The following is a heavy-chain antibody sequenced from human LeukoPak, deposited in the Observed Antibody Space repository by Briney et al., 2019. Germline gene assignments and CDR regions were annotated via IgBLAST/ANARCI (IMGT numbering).Heavy chain of an antibody. Sequence: GGSLRLSCAASGFTFSSYAMHWVRQAPGKGLEWVAVISYDGSNKYYADSVKGRFTISRDNSKNTLYLQMNSLRAEDTAVYYCARDSEDYYGSPDYWGQGTLVTVSS. J-gene: IGHJ4*02. D-gene: IGHD3-10*01. CDR3: ARDSEDYYGSPDY. V-gene: IGHV3-30*04. CDR2: ISYDGSNK. CDR1: GFTFSSYA.